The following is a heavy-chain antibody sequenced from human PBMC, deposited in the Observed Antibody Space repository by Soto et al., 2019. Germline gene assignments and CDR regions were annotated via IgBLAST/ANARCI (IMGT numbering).Heavy chain of an antibody. CDR1: GYSFTSYW. J-gene: IGHJ4*02. CDR2: IYPGDSDT. V-gene: IGHV5-51*01. D-gene: IGHD2-15*01. Sequence: GESLKISCKGSGYSFTSYWIGWVRQMPGKGLEWMGIIYPGDSDTRYSPTFQGQVTISADKSISTAYLQWSSLKASDTAMYYCARQSSGGKVRSGVPDYWGQGTLVTVSS. CDR3: ARQSSGGKVRSGVPDY.